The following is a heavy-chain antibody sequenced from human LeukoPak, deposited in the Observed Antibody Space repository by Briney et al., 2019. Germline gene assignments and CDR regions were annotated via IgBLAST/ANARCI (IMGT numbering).Heavy chain of an antibody. CDR1: GGSISSRSYY. V-gene: IGHV4-39*07. D-gene: IGHD3-22*01. J-gene: IGHJ5*02. CDR3: ASWEDSSGYYH. Sequence: SETLSLTCTVSGGSISSRSYYWGWIRQPPGKGLEWIGNIYYSGSSYYNPSLKSRVTISVDTSKNQFSLKLSSVTAADTAVYYCASWEDSSGYYHWGQGTLVTVSS. CDR2: IYYSGSS.